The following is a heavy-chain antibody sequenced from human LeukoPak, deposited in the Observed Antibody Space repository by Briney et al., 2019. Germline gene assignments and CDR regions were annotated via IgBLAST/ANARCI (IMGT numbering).Heavy chain of an antibody. V-gene: IGHV1-58*01. CDR2: IVVGSGNT. CDR1: GFTFTSSA. Sequence: SVKVSCKAYGFTFTSSAVQWVRQARGQRLEWIGWIVVGSGNTNYAQEFQERVTITRDMSTSTAYMELSSLRSEDTAVYYCAADLAGSGSYYHFDYWGQGTLVTVSS. J-gene: IGHJ4*02. CDR3: AADLAGSGSYYHFDY. D-gene: IGHD3-10*01.